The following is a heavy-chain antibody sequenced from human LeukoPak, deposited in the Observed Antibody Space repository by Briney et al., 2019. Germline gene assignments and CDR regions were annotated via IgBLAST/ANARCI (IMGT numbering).Heavy chain of an antibody. CDR1: GYSISSGYY. CDR2: IYHSGST. D-gene: IGHD6-19*01. CDR3: ARLETSSGSLSYFDY. J-gene: IGHJ4*02. Sequence: SETLSLTCTVSGYSISSGYYWAWIRPPPGKGLEWIGYIYHSGSTNYNPSLKSRVTISVDTSKNQFSLKLSSVTAADTAVYYCARLETSSGSLSYFDYWGQGTLVTVSS. V-gene: IGHV4-38-2*02.